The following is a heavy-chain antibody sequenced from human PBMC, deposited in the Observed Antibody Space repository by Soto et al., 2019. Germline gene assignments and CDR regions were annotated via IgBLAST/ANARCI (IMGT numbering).Heavy chain of an antibody. V-gene: IGHV3-30*18. CDR2: ISYDGSNK. J-gene: IGHJ6*02. D-gene: IGHD5-18*01. Sequence: GGSLRLSCAASGFTFSSYGMHWVRQAPGKGLEWVAVISYDGSNKYYADSVKGRFTISRDNSKNTLYLQMNSLRAEDTAVYYCAKDVFVWHTAMVTYYYGMDVWGQGTTVTVSS. CDR1: GFTFSSYG. CDR3: AKDVFVWHTAMVTYYYGMDV.